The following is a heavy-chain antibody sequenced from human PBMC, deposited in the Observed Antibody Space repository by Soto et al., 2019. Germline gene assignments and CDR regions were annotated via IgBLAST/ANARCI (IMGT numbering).Heavy chain of an antibody. J-gene: IGHJ3*02. CDR1: GGTFSNHA. D-gene: IGHD6-13*01. CDR2: IIPIFTTT. CDR3: AREVAADGTFREDVFDM. V-gene: IGHV1-69*12. Sequence: QVHLVQSGAEVKKPGSSVKVSCKAPGGTFSNHAINWVRQAPGQGLEWMGRIIPIFTTTNYAQKFQGRVTMNADESTITAYLELSSLRHDDTAVYYCAREVAADGTFREDVFDMWGQGTLVTVSS.